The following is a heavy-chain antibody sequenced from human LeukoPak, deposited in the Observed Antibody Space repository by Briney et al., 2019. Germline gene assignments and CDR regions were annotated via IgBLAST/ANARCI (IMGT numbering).Heavy chain of an antibody. CDR3: ARGAFGIIARDGMAV. V-gene: IGHV3-33*01. CDR1: GFTFSGYV. CDR2: IWSDGNNK. D-gene: IGHD6-6*01. Sequence: GGSLRLSCAASGFTFSGYVMHWVRQAPDKGLDWMAVIWSDGNNKYYADSVKGRYHISRDNSKNTLYLQMNTLRAEDTAVYYCARGAFGIIARDGMAVWGEGTTVTVSS. J-gene: IGHJ6*04.